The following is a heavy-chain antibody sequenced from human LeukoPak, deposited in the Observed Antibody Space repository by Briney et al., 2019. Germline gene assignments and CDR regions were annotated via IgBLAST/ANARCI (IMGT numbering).Heavy chain of an antibody. CDR2: INGGGGRT. V-gene: IGHV3-23*01. CDR1: RLTFSKFA. CDR3: AKMKGPGLYLHYSMDV. D-gene: IGHD2-2*02. Sequence: GGCLRLSRAPSRLTFSKFAMRWVRPAPGRGLEWVSMINGGGGRTFYADSVKGLFTISRDNSRDTLYLQMSSLRADDAAVYYCAKMKGPGLYLHYSMDVWGKGTTVTVSS. J-gene: IGHJ6*03.